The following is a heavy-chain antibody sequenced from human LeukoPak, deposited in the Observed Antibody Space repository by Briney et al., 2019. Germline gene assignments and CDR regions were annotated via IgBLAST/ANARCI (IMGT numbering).Heavy chain of an antibody. J-gene: IGHJ4*02. D-gene: IGHD2-2*01. CDR2: ISGSGGST. CDR3: AKEETIVVVPAAIEY. CDR1: GFTFDSYG. V-gene: IGHV3-23*01. Sequence: GGSLRLSCAASGFTFDSYGMSWVRQAPGKGLEWVSAISGSGGSTYYADSVKGRFTISRDNSKNTLYLQMNSLRAEDTAVYYCAKEETIVVVPAAIEYWGQGTLVTVSS.